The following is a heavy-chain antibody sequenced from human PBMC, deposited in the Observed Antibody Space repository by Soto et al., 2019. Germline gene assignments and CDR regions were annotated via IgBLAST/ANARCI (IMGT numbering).Heavy chain of an antibody. CDR1: GGTFSSYA. CDR3: AIPSRDYYDSRGSYPNFDY. CDR2: ILPIFGTA. V-gene: IGHV1-69*13. Sequence: SVKVSCKASGGTFSSYAISWVRQAPGQGLEWMGGILPIFGTANYAQKFQGRVTITADESTSTAYMELSSLRSEDTAVYYCAIPSRDYYDSRGSYPNFDYWGQGTLVTVS. J-gene: IGHJ4*02. D-gene: IGHD3-22*01.